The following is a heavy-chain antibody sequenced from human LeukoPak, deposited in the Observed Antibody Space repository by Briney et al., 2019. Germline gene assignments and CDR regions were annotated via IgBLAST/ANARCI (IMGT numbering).Heavy chain of an antibody. J-gene: IGHJ6*02. CDR2: ISYDGSNN. Sequence: GRSLRLSCAASGFTFSSYGMHWVRQAPGKGLEWVAVISYDGSNNYYADSVKGRFTISRDNSKNTLYLQMNSLRAEDTAVYYCAKDAGLRMAFLLQYYYYGMDVWGQGTTVTVSS. CDR1: GFTFSSYG. D-gene: IGHD5-24*01. V-gene: IGHV3-30*18. CDR3: AKDAGLRMAFLLQYYYYGMDV.